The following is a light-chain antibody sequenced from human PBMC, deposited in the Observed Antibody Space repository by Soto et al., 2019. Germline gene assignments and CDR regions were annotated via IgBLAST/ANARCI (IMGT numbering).Light chain of an antibody. CDR2: GVS. CDR3: QQYNDWPFT. CDR1: QSVSVN. J-gene: IGKJ3*01. V-gene: IGKV3-15*01. Sequence: EIVMTQSPGTLSVSPGERHTLSCRASQSVSVNLAWYQQKPGQAPRLLIYGVSTRATGIPARFSGSESGTEFTLTISSLQSEDFAVYYCQQYNDWPFTFGPGTKVDIK.